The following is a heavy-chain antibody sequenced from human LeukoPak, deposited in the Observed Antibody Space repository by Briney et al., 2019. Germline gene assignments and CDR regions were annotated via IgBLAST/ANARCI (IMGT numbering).Heavy chain of an antibody. CDR1: GFTFSSYA. J-gene: IGHJ4*02. V-gene: IGHV3-23*01. CDR3: AKTPHTVTTGGYFDY. CDR2: ISGSGGST. D-gene: IGHD4-17*01. Sequence: PGGSLRLSCAASGFTFSSYAMSWVRQAPGKGLEWVSAISGSGGSTYYADSVKGRFTISRDNSKNTLYLQMNSLRAEDTPIYYCAKTPHTVTTGGYFDYWGQGTLVTVSS.